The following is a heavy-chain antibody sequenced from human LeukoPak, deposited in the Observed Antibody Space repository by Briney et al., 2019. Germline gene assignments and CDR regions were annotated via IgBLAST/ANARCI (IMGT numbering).Heavy chain of an antibody. V-gene: IGHV3-49*04. D-gene: IGHD6-13*01. J-gene: IGHJ4*02. CDR3: TRVGDSSSWFDY. CDR2: IRSKAYGGTT. Sequence: PGGSLRLSCTASGFTFGDYAMSWVRQAPGRGLEWVGFIRSKAYGGTTEYAASVKGRFTISRDDSKSTAYLQMNSLKTEDTAVYYCTRVGDSSSWFDYWGQGTLVTVSS. CDR1: GFTFGDYA.